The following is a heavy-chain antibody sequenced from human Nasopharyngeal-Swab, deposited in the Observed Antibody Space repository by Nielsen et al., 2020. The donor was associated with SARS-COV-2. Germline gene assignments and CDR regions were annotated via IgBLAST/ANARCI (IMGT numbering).Heavy chain of an antibody. CDR1: GFTFDDYA. CDR3: AKDKGRSGSWYDY. V-gene: IGHV3-9*01. Sequence: SLKISCAASGFTFDDYAMHWVRQAPGKGLEWVSGISWNSGSIGYADSVKGRFTVSRDNAKNSLYLQMDSLRAEDTALYYCAKDKGRSGSWYDYWGQGTLVTVSS. CDR2: ISWNSGSI. J-gene: IGHJ4*02. D-gene: IGHD6-13*01.